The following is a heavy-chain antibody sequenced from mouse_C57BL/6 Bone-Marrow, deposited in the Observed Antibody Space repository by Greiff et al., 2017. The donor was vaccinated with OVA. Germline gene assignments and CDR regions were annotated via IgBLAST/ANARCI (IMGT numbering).Heavy chain of an antibody. V-gene: IGHV1-64*01. CDR2: IHPNSGST. D-gene: IGHD2-4*01. CDR3: ARYYYDYGCFAY. CDR1: GYTFTSYW. Sequence: VQLQQPGAELVKPGASVKLSCKASGYTFTSYWMHWVKQRPGQGLEWIGMIHPNSGSTNYNEKFKSKATLTVDKSSSTAYMQLSSLTSEDSAVYYCARYYYDYGCFAYWGQGTLVTVSA. J-gene: IGHJ3*01.